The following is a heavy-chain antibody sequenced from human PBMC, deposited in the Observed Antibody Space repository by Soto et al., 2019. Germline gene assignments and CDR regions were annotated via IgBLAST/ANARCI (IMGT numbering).Heavy chain of an antibody. Sequence: QVQLQESGPGLVKPSETLSLTCTVSGGSISSYHWSWIRQSAGQGLEWIGRFYATGITHYNPSLKSRLSMSADTSKNQLSLTLTSVTAADTGVYYCARAGNEYGVDVWGQGTTVTVSS. CDR1: GGSISSYH. CDR2: FYATGIT. J-gene: IGHJ6*02. CDR3: ARAGNEYGVDV. V-gene: IGHV4-4*07. D-gene: IGHD3-10*01.